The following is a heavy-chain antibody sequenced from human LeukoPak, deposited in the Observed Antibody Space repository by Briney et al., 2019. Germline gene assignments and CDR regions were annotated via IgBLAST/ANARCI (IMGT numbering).Heavy chain of an antibody. CDR3: ASTAVAGKYNWFDP. Sequence: SETLSLTCTVPGGSISSYYWSWIRQPPGKGLEWIGYIYYSGSTNYNPSLKSRVTISVDTSKNQFSLKLSSVTAADTAVYYCASTAVAGKYNWFDPWGQGTLVTVSS. CDR2: IYYSGST. CDR1: GGSISSYY. V-gene: IGHV4-59*01. J-gene: IGHJ5*02. D-gene: IGHD6-19*01.